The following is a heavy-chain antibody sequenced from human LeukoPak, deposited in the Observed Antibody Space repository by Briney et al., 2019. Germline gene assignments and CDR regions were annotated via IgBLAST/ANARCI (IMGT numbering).Heavy chain of an antibody. J-gene: IGHJ4*02. CDR3: ASGTYYYDSSGYWSTPFDY. D-gene: IGHD3-22*01. V-gene: IGHV3-66*01. CDR2: IYSGGST. Sequence: GGSLRLSCAASGFTVSSNYMSWVRQAPGKGLEWVSVIYSGGSTYYADSVKGRFTISRDNSKNTLYLQMNSLRAEDTAVYYCASGTYYYDSSGYWSTPFDYWGQGPLVTVSS. CDR1: GFTVSSNY.